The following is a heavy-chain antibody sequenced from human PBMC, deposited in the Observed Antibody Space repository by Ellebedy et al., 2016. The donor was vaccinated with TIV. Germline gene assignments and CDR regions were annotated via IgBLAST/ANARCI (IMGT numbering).Heavy chain of an antibody. V-gene: IGHV3-11*06. CDR1: GFSFSDYY. D-gene: IGHD2-8*01. J-gene: IGHJ4*02. Sequence: PGGSLRLSCAASGFSFSDYYMSWIRQVPGTGLVRLSYISSSGSDTNYADSVKGRFTIFRDNANNSLYLEMNSLKVEDTAVYYCARGQAVSGSHFGYWGQGTLVTVSS. CDR2: ISSSGSDT. CDR3: ARGQAVSGSHFGY.